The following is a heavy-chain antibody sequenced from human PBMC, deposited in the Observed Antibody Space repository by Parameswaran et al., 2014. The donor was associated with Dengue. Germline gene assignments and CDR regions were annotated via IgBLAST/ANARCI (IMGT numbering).Heavy chain of an antibody. V-gene: IGHV4-39*01. CDR1: GGSISSSSYY. CDR2: IYYSGTT. J-gene: IGHJ4*02. D-gene: IGHD6-19*01. Sequence: SETLSLTCTVSGGSISSSSYYWGWIRQPPGKGLEWIGSIYYSGTTYYNPSLKSRVTISVDTSKNQFSLKLSSVTAADTAVYYCATGYNQQWLVPPAYWGQGTLVTVSS. CDR3: ATGYNQQWLVPPAY.